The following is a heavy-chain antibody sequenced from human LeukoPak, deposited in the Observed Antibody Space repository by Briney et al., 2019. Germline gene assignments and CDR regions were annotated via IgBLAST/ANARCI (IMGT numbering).Heavy chain of an antibody. CDR3: AKEQGQQLVLNPFDY. CDR2: ISGSGGST. J-gene: IGHJ4*02. CDR1: GFTFSSYA. V-gene: IGHV3-23*01. D-gene: IGHD6-13*01. Sequence: GSLRLSCAASGFTFSSYAMSWVRQAPGKGLEWVSAISGSGGSTYYADSVKGRFTISRDNSKNTLYLQMNSLRAEDTAVYYCAKEQGQQLVLNPFDYWGQGPWSPSPQ.